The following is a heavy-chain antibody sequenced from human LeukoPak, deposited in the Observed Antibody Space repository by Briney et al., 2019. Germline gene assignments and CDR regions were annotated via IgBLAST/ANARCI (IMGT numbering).Heavy chain of an antibody. CDR2: IYYSGST. CDR3: ARGYDSNGYIYYYYYMDV. J-gene: IGHJ6*03. D-gene: IGHD3-22*01. Sequence: SETLSLICTVSGGSISSYYWSWIRQPPGKGLEWIGYIYYSGSTNYNPSLKSRVTISVDTSKNQFSLKLSSVTAADTAVYYCARGYDSNGYIYYYYYMDVWGKGTTVTVSS. V-gene: IGHV4-59*12. CDR1: GGSISSYY.